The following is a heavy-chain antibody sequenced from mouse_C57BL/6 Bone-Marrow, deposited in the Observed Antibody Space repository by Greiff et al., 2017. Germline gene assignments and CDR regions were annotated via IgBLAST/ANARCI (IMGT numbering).Heavy chain of an antibody. CDR2: IDPSDSYT. CDR3: ARSSNYGSSYQFAY. D-gene: IGHD1-1*01. V-gene: IGHV1-69*01. CDR1: GYTFTSYW. J-gene: IGHJ3*01. Sequence: QVQLQQPGAELVMPGASVKLSCKASGYTFTSYWMHWVKQRPGQGLEWIGEIDPSDSYTNYNQKFKGKSTLTVDKSSSTAYMQLSSLTSEDSAVYYWARSSNYGSSYQFAYWGQGTLVTVSA.